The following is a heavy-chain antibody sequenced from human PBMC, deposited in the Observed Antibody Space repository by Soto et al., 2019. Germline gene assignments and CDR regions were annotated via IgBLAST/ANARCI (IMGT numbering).Heavy chain of an antibody. V-gene: IGHV3-21*01. D-gene: IGHD2-15*01. CDR2: ISSSSSYI. Sequence: GKGLEWVSSISSSSSYIYYADSVKGRFTISRDNAKNSLYLQMNSLRAEDTAVYYCAREGVEYCSGGSCYFDYWGQGTLVTVSS. J-gene: IGHJ4*02. CDR3: AREGVEYCSGGSCYFDY.